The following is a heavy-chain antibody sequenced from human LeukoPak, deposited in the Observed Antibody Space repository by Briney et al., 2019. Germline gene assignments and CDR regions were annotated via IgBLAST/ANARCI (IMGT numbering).Heavy chain of an antibody. V-gene: IGHV4-38-2*02. D-gene: IGHD3-10*01. Sequence: RSETLSLTCTVSGYSFSSGYDWAWIRQPPGKGLEWIASVVHTGTTYYNPSLKSRVTISVDTSKNQFSLRLSSVTAADTAVYYCAVQGSGFHNAPAGVFDYWGQGTLVTVSS. CDR2: VVHTGTT. CDR3: AVQGSGFHNAPAGVFDY. CDR1: GYSFSSGYD. J-gene: IGHJ4*02.